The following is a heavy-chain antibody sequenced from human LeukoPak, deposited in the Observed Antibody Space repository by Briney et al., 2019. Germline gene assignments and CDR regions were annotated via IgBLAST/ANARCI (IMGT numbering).Heavy chain of an antibody. CDR2: LSGGGDST. CDR1: GFTFSSYA. CDR3: SKDPRIAAASSLGY. J-gene: IGHJ4*02. Sequence: GGSLRLSCAASGFTFSSYAMTWVRQAPGKGLEWVSALSGGGDSTYYADSVQGRFTISRDNSKNTLYLQMNSLRAEDTAVYYCSKDPRIAAASSLGYWGQGTLVTVSS. D-gene: IGHD6-13*01. V-gene: IGHV3-23*01.